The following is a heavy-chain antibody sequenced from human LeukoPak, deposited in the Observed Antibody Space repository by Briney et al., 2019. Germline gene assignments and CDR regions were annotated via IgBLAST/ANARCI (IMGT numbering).Heavy chain of an antibody. V-gene: IGHV3-53*01. CDR1: GFTVSSNY. Sequence: PGGSLRLSCAASGFTVSSNYISWVRQAPGKGLEWVSVIYSGGSTYYADSVKGRFTISRDNSKNTLYLQMNSLRAEDTAVYYCARGRSGSAWDLFDHWGQGTLVTVSS. CDR3: ARGRSGSAWDLFDH. D-gene: IGHD1-26*01. CDR2: IYSGGST. J-gene: IGHJ4*02.